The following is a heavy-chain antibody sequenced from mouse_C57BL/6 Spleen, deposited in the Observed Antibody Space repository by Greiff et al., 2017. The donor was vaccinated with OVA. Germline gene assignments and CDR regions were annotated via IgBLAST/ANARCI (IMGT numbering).Heavy chain of an antibody. CDR3: TRDNWDEFAY. Sequence: EVMLVESGGGLVQPGGSMKLSCVASGFTFSNYWMNWVRQSPEKGLEWVAQIRLKSDNYATHYAESVKGRFTISRDDSKSSVYLQMNNLRAEDTGIYYCTRDNWDEFAYWGQGTLVTVSA. CDR1: GFTFSNYW. J-gene: IGHJ3*01. D-gene: IGHD4-1*01. CDR2: IRLKSDNYAT. V-gene: IGHV6-3*01.